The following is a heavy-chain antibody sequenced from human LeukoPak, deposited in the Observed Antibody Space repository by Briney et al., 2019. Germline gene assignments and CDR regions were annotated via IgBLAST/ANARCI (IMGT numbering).Heavy chain of an antibody. J-gene: IGHJ4*02. V-gene: IGHV3-48*04. Sequence: GGSLRLSCAATGFTFNSYAMNWVRQAPGVGLQWISYITGSSRIIYYADSVKGRFTISRDNAKTSLYLQMNSLRAEDTAVYYCARVSGGRTEYFDSWGQGTLVTVSS. CDR2: ITGSSRII. CDR1: GFTFNSYA. D-gene: IGHD1/OR15-1a*01. CDR3: ARVSGGRTEYFDS.